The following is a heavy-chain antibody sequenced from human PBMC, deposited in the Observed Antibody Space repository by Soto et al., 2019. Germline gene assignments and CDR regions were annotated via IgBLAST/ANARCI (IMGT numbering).Heavy chain of an antibody. CDR1: GDSVSSNSAA. J-gene: IGHJ5*02. CDR2: TYYRSKWYN. D-gene: IGHD3-10*01. Sequence: PLQTLSLTCAISGDSVSSNSAAWNWIRQSPSRGLEWLGRTYYRSKWYNDYAVSVKSRITINPDTSKNQFSLQLNSVTPEDTVMYYCPRDPVSSCMVRGVANCYAPWGPGTLGTAFS. CDR3: PRDPVSSCMVRGVANCYAP. V-gene: IGHV6-1*01.